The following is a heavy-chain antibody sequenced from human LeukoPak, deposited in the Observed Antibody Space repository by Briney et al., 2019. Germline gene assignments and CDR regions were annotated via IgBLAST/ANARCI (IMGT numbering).Heavy chain of an antibody. V-gene: IGHV4-59*01. CDR3: AREGYSSSWLNWFDP. Sequence: SETLSLTCTVSGGSISSYYWSWIRQPPGKGLEWIGYIYYSGSTNYNPSLKSRVTISVDTSKNQFSLKLSSVTAANTAVYYCAREGYSSSWLNWFDPWGQGTLVTVSS. D-gene: IGHD6-13*01. CDR2: IYYSGST. J-gene: IGHJ5*02. CDR1: GGSISSYY.